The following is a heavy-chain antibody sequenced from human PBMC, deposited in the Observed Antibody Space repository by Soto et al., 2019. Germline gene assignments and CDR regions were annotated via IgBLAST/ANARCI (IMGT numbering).Heavy chain of an antibody. D-gene: IGHD3-10*01. Sequence: EVQLLESGGGVVQPGGSLRLSCAASGFTFSSYAMSWVRQAPGKGLEWVSTISDSGGSTYYADSVKGRFTISRDNSKNTSYLQMNSLRAEDTAVYCCAKDWGILWFGEPHTTLGYFDLWGRGTLVTVSS. CDR1: GFTFSSYA. CDR2: ISDSGGST. CDR3: AKDWGILWFGEPHTTLGYFDL. V-gene: IGHV3-23*01. J-gene: IGHJ2*01.